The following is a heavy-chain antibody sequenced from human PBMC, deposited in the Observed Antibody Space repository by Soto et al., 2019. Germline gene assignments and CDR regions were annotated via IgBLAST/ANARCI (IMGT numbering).Heavy chain of an antibody. V-gene: IGHV3-48*01. CDR1: GFTFSSYS. Sequence: GGSLRLSCAASGFTFSSYSMNWVRQAPGKGLEWVSYISSSSSTIYYADSVKGRFTISRDNAKNSLYLQMNSLRAEDTAVYYCARARPPSYWGQGTLVTVSS. CDR2: ISSSSSTI. CDR3: ARARPPSY. J-gene: IGHJ4*02.